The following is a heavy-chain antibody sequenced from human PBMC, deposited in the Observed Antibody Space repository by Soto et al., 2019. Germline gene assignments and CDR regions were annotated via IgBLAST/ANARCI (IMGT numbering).Heavy chain of an antibody. V-gene: IGHV1-2*04. CDR2: INPNSGGT. D-gene: IGHD1-7*01. Sequence: QVQLVQSGAEVKKPGASVKVSCKASGYTFTGYYMHWVRQAPGQGLEWMGWINPNSGGTNYAQKFQGWVTRXXXXXXXTXXXXXXRLRSDDTAVYYCARAEGWNSRRGFDYWGQGTLVTVSS. CDR3: ARAEGWNSRRGFDY. J-gene: IGHJ4*02. CDR1: GYTFTGYY.